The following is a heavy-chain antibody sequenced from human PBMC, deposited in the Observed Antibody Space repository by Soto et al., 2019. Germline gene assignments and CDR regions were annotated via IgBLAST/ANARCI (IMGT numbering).Heavy chain of an antibody. D-gene: IGHD2-15*01. CDR3: ARRVEDIVVVVAASPEAFDI. CDR2: IYYSGST. CDR1: GGSISSYY. Sequence: PSETLSLTCTVSGGSISSYYWSWIRQPPGKGLEWIGYIYYSGSTNYNPSLKSRVTISVDTSKNQFSLKLSSVTAADTAVYYCARRVEDIVVVVAASPEAFDIWGQGTMVTVSS. J-gene: IGHJ3*02. V-gene: IGHV4-59*01.